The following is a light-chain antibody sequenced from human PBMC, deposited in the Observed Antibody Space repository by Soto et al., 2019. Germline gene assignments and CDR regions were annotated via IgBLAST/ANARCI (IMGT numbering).Light chain of an antibody. V-gene: IGLV2-11*01. J-gene: IGLJ1*01. CDR1: SSDVGGYNY. CDR2: DVS. CDR3: CSYAGSYTRYV. Sequence: SVLTQPRSVSGSPGQSVTISCPGTSSDVGGYNYVSWYQQHPGKAPKLMIYDVSKRPSGVPDRFSGSKSGNTASLTISGLQAEDEADYYCCSYAGSYTRYVFGTGTKVTVL.